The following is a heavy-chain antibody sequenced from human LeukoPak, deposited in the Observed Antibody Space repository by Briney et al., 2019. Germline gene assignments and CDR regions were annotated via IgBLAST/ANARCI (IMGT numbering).Heavy chain of an antibody. CDR1: GFTFSSYG. CDR3: AKDSLRERIVGSTTRGVNDY. J-gene: IGHJ4*02. CDR2: ISSDISNK. D-gene: IGHD1-26*01. V-gene: IGHV3-30*18. Sequence: PGGSLRLSCAASGFTFSSYGMHWVRQAPGKGLDWVAVISSDISNKYYADSVKGRFTISRDNSKNTLYLQMNSLRGEDTAVYYCAKDSLRERIVGSTTRGVNDYWGQGTLVTVSS.